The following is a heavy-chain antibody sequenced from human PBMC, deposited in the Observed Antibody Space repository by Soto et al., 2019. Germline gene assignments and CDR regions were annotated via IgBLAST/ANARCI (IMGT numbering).Heavy chain of an antibody. Sequence: QVQLQESGPGLVKPAETLSLTCTVSGGSISSYYWSWIRPPPGKGLEWIGYIYYSGSTNYNPSLKSRVTMSIDTSKNQFFLKLTSVTAADTAVYYWARYPMSAFDYWGQGTLVTVSS. CDR3: ARYPMSAFDY. V-gene: IGHV4-59*08. D-gene: IGHD3-10*02. CDR1: GGSISSYY. J-gene: IGHJ4*02. CDR2: IYYSGST.